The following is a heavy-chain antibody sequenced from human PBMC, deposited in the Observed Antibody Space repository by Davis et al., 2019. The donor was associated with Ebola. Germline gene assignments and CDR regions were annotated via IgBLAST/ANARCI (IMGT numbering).Heavy chain of an antibody. CDR2: IGTDHDT. D-gene: IGHD1-26*01. Sequence: GGSLRLSCAASGFTFSAHAMYWVRQAPGKGLEWVSIIGTDHDTYYPDSVKGRFTISRDNSKNTFYLQMSSLTAEDTGVYYCASREVGLHNLFWGQGTLVTVSS. CDR1: GFTFSAHA. CDR3: ASREVGLHNLF. J-gene: IGHJ4*02. V-gene: IGHV3-23*01.